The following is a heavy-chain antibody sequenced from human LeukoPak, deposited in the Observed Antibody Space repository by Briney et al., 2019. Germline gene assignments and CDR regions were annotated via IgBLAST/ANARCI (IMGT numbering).Heavy chain of an antibody. CDR2: ISNDGTRK. Sequence: GGSLRLSCEASGFIISDSALHWVRQAPGKGLEWAAVISNDGTRKYYADSVKGRFTISRDNSKNTLDLQMNSLRGEDTAVYYCATSDYDFWTGYSPPVSGYWGQGTLVTVSS. V-gene: IGHV3-30*04. J-gene: IGHJ4*02. D-gene: IGHD3-3*01. CDR3: ATSDYDFWTGYSPPVSGY. CDR1: GFIISDSA.